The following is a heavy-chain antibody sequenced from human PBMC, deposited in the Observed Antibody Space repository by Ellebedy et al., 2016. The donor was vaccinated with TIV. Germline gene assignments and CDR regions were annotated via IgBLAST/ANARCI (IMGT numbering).Heavy chain of an antibody. CDR2: IIPIFGTA. D-gene: IGHD3-10*01. CDR3: ARGDTMVRGVIQFDY. J-gene: IGHJ4*02. CDR1: GGTFSSYA. Sequence: SVKVSXXASGGTFSSYAISWVRQAPGQGLEWMGGIIPIFGTANYAQKFQGRVTITADESTSTAYMELSSLRSEDTAVYYCARGDTMVRGVIQFDYWGQGTLVTVSS. V-gene: IGHV1-69*13.